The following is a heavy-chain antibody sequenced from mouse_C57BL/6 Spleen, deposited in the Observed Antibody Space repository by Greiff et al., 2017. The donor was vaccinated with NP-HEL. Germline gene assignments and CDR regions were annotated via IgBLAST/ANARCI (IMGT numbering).Heavy chain of an antibody. D-gene: IGHD1-1*01. CDR3: ERRGYGSSLYYYAMDY. Sequence: QVQLQQPGAELVKPGASVKMSCKASGYTFTSYWITWVKQRPGQGLEWIGDIYPGSGSTNYNEKFKSKATLTVDTSSSTAYMQLSSLPSEDDAVYYCERRGYGSSLYYYAMDYWGQGTSVTVSS. V-gene: IGHV1-55*01. CDR1: GYTFTSYW. J-gene: IGHJ4*01. CDR2: IYPGSGST.